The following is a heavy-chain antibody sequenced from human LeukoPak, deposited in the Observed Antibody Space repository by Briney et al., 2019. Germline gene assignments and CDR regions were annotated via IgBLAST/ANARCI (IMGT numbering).Heavy chain of an antibody. J-gene: IGHJ4*02. CDR3: ARGLDYYDSSGYYRLGY. CDR2: IITILGIA. Sequence: SVKVSCKASGGTFSSYAISWVRQAPGQGLGWMGRIITILGIANYAQKFQGRVTITADKSTSTAYMELSSLRSEDTAVYYCARGLDYYDSSGYYRLGYWGQGTLVTVSS. V-gene: IGHV1-69*04. D-gene: IGHD3-22*01. CDR1: GGTFSSYA.